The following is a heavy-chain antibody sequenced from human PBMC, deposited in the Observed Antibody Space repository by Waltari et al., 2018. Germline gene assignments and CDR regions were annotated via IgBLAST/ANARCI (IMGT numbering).Heavy chain of an antibody. V-gene: IGHV3-7*01. CDR2: IKYDGSES. J-gene: IGHJ4*02. CDR3: ARNGNWDFDY. CDR1: GFSSSNYW. Sequence: EVQLVESGGGLVQNAESLRLYCAASGFSSSNYWMMWVRQRPGKGLEGVANIKYDGSESYYVDSVKGRFTISRDNAKNSLFLQMNSLRADDTGVYFCARNGNWDFDYWGQGTLVTVSS. D-gene: IGHD7-27*01.